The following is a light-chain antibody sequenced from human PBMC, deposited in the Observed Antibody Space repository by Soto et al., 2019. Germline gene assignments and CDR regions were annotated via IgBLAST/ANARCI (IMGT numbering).Light chain of an antibody. CDR2: DAS. CDR3: QQYNSDWT. J-gene: IGKJ1*01. V-gene: IGKV1-5*01. Sequence: DIQMTQSPPTLSPSVGDRVTITCRASQNIHRWLAWYQQKPGKAPNLLIYDASNLASGVPSRFSGSGSGTEFTLTISSLQPDDFATYYCQQYNSDWTFGQGTKVEIK. CDR1: QNIHRW.